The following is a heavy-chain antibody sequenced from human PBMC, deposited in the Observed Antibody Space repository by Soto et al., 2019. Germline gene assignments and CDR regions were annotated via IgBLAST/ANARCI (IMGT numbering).Heavy chain of an antibody. J-gene: IGHJ6*02. CDR3: AKDQVGSGSRGYYGMDV. CDR1: AFTFSNYA. V-gene: IGHV3-23*01. CDR2: ISGSGAST. D-gene: IGHD3-10*01. Sequence: EVQLLESGGDLAQPGGSLRLSCVASAFTFSNYAMSWVRQAPGKGLAWVSSISGSGASTYYADSVKGRFIISRDNSKNTLYLQMNSLRGEDTAAYYCAKDQVGSGSRGYYGMDVWGQGTTVTVSS.